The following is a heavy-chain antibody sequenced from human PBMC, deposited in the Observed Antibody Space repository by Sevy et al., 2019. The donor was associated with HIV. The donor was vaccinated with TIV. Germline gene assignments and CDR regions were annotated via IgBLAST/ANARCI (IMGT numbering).Heavy chain of an antibody. D-gene: IGHD1-26*01. V-gene: IGHV1-69*06. J-gene: IGHJ6*03. Sequence: ASVKVSCKASGGTFSSYAISWVRQAPGQGLEWMGGSIPMFGTANYAQKFQGRVTITADKSTSSAYLELSSLRSEDSAVYYFAIVGATTCCYYYMDVWGKGTSVTVAS. CDR3: AIVGATTCCYYYMDV. CDR2: SIPMFGTA. CDR1: GGTFSSYA.